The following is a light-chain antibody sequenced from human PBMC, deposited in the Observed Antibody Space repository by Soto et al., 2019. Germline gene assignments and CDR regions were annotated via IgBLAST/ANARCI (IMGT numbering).Light chain of an antibody. CDR3: QQRFNWPRFT. CDR1: QSVSSY. V-gene: IGKV3-11*01. J-gene: IGKJ2*01. CDR2: DAS. Sequence: EIVLTQSPATLSLSPGERATLSCRASQSVSSYLAWYQQKPVQAPRLLIYDASNRASGIPARFSGGGSGTDFTLSISSLEPEDFAVYYCQQRFNWPRFTFGQGTKLESK.